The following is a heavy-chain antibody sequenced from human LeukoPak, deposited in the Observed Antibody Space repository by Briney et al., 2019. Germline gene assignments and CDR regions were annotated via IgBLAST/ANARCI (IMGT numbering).Heavy chain of an antibody. J-gene: IGHJ4*02. CDR1: GDSVSTNLYY. V-gene: IGHV4-39*01. Sequence: SETLSLTCTVSGDSVSTNLYYWGWIRQPPGKGLEWIGNLFHSGTTYYNPSLKSRVSISVDTSKNQFSLKLNSVTAADTAVYYCARQGYGRSSFLDHWGQGTLVTVSS. CDR2: LFHSGTT. CDR3: ARQGYGRSSFLDH. D-gene: IGHD6-6*01.